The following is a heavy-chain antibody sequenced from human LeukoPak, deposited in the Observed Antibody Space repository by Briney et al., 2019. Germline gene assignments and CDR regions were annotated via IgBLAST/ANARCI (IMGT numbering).Heavy chain of an antibody. D-gene: IGHD5-18*01. CDR3: AKSLPRGYIYGSDY. J-gene: IGHJ4*02. Sequence: GGSLRLSRAASGFTFSNYAMTWVRQAPGRGLKWVSTISGSGGSTDYADSVKGRFTISRDNSKNTLYLQMNSLGAEDTAVYYCAKSLPRGYIYGSDYWGQGTLVTVSS. V-gene: IGHV3-23*01. CDR2: ISGSGGST. CDR1: GFTFSNYA.